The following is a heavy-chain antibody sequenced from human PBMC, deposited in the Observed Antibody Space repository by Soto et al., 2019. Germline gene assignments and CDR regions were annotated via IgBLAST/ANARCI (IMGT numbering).Heavy chain of an antibody. Sequence: EVQVLESGGGLEQPGGSLRLSCAASGFTFRSYVMSWVRQAPGKGLEWVSSISGPGGSRYYADSVRGRFTISRDNSNNTVYLQMDSLRDEDTATYYCARFRSGIGWDFWGQGTLVTVSS. D-gene: IGHD2-15*01. J-gene: IGHJ4*02. CDR2: ISGPGGSR. CDR1: GFTFRSYV. V-gene: IGHV3-23*01. CDR3: ARFRSGIGWDF.